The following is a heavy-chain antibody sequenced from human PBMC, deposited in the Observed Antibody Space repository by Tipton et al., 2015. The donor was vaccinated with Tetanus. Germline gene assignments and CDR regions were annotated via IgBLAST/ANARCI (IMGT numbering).Heavy chain of an antibody. J-gene: IGHJ4*02. CDR3: ARDLRNYYDSSGYSDY. Sequence: SLRLSCEVSGFVFSNYRMNWVRQAPGKGLEWVSSISSSSSYIYYADSVKGRFTISRDNAKNSLYLQMNSLRAEDTAVYYCARDLRNYYDSSGYSDYWGQGTLVTVSS. D-gene: IGHD3-22*01. V-gene: IGHV3-21*01. CDR1: GFVFSNYR. CDR2: ISSSSSYI.